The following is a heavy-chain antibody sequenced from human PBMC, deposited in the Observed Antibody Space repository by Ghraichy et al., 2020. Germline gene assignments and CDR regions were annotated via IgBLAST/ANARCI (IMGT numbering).Heavy chain of an antibody. CDR1: GGSFSGYY. Sequence: SETLSLTCAVYGGSFSGYYWSWIRQPPGKGLEWIGEINHSGSTNYNPSLKSRVTISVDTSKNQFSLKLSSVTAADTAVYYCARLRAKLEPKLDYWGQGTLVTVSS. CDR2: INHSGST. D-gene: IGHD1-1*01. V-gene: IGHV4-34*01. CDR3: ARLRAKLEPKLDY. J-gene: IGHJ4*02.